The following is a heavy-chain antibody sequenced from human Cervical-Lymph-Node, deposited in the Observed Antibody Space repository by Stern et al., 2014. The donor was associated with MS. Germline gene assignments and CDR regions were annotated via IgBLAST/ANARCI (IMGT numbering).Heavy chain of an antibody. Sequence: QVQLVQSGAEMRKPGSSVRVSCKASGGIFSTSVISWLRQAPGQGLEWMGGISPMVGRANYAQKFQGGVTITADESTSTVYMGLTSLRSEDTAVYYCARERDNSYAFDSWGQGTLVTVSS. J-gene: IGHJ4*02. CDR1: GGIFSTSV. V-gene: IGHV1-69*01. CDR2: ISPMVGRA. CDR3: ARERDNSYAFDS. D-gene: IGHD3-16*01.